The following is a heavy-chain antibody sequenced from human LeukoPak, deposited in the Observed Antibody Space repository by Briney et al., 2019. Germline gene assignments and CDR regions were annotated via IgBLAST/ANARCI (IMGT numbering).Heavy chain of an antibody. CDR1: GYTFTSYD. V-gene: IGHV1-8*01. J-gene: IGHJ4*02. CDR2: MNPNSGNT. CDR3: ARVPSYYYDSSGYYDY. D-gene: IGHD3-22*01. Sequence: ASVKVSCKSSGYTFTSYDINWVRQATGQGLEWMGWMNPNSGNTGYAQKFQGRVTMTRNTSTSTAYMELSSLKSEDTAVYYCARVPSYYYDSSGYYDYWGQGTLVTVSP.